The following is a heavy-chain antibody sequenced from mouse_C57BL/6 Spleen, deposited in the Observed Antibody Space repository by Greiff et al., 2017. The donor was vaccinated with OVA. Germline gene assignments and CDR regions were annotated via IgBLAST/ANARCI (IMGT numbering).Heavy chain of an antibody. J-gene: IGHJ2*01. CDR2: IRNKANNHAT. CDR3: LIYYDYDVGTDY. Sequence: EVKLVESGGGLVQPGGSMKLSCAASGFTFSDAWMDWVRQSPEKGLEWVAEIRNKANNHATYYAESVKGRFTISRDDSKSSVYLQMNSLRAEDTGIYYCLIYYDYDVGTDYWGQGTTLTVSS. CDR1: GFTFSDAW. V-gene: IGHV6-6*01. D-gene: IGHD2-4*01.